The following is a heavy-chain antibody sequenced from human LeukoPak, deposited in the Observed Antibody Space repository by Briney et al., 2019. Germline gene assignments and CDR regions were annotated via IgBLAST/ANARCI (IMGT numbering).Heavy chain of an antibody. CDR3: AREWCSSTSCYYFDY. D-gene: IGHD2-2*01. CDR1: GFTFDDYA. Sequence: PGRSLRLSCAASGFTFDDYAMHWVRQAPGKGLEWVSGISWNSGSIGYADSVKGRFTISRDNAKNSLYLQMNSLRAEDTAVYYCAREWCSSTSCYYFDYWGQGTLVTVSS. V-gene: IGHV3-9*01. J-gene: IGHJ4*02. CDR2: ISWNSGSI.